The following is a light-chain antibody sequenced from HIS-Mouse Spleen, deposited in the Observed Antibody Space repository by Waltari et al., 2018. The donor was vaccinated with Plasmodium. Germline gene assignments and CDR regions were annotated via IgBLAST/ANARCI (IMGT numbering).Light chain of an antibody. Sequence: SYELTQPPSVSVSPGQTARITCSGDALPKNYAYWYQQKSGQAPVLVIYEDSKRPSGIPERCSGSSVGTMATVTISGAQVEDEADYYCYSTDSSGNHRVFGGGTKLTVL. J-gene: IGLJ3*02. CDR1: ALPKNY. V-gene: IGLV3-10*01. CDR3: YSTDSSGNHRV. CDR2: EDS.